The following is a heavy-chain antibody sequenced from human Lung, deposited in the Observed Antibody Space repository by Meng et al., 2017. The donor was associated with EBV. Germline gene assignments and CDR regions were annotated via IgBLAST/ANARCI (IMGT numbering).Heavy chain of an antibody. CDR1: GDSITNHNW. J-gene: IGHJ1*01. CDR2: IPHRGSS. V-gene: IGHV4-4*02. D-gene: IGHD3-10*01. Sequence: VQLRWSGPALVTPSETLSLTCAVSGDSITNHNWWAWVRQPPGKGLEWIGEIPHRGSSAYNSSLKSRVSMSIDKSKNQFSLKLTSVTAADTAVYHCLRGSGGSVWGQGTLVTVSS. CDR3: LRGSGGSV.